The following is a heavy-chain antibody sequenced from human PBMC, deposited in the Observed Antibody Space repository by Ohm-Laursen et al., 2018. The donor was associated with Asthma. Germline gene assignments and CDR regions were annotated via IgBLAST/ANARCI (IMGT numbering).Heavy chain of an antibody. CDR1: GFIVSTKF. CDR3: AISLTTPGAFYI. D-gene: IGHD1/OR15-1a*01. CDR2: IFGSNGT. V-gene: IGHV3-53*01. J-gene: IGHJ3*02. Sequence: SLRLSCTASGFIVSTKFMIWVRQAPGNGLDWVSVIFGSNGTNYADSAKGRFTISRDNSKNTIYLQMNSLRAEDTAVYYCAISLTTPGAFYIWGQGTMITVSS.